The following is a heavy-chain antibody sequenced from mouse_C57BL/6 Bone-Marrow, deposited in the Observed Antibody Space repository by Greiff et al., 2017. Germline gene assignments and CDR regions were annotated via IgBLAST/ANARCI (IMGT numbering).Heavy chain of an antibody. Sequence: QVQLKQSGAELVRPGTSVKMSCKASGYTFTNYWIGWAKQRPGHGLEWIGDIYPGGGYTNYNEKFKGKATLTADKSSSTAYMQFSSLTSEDSAIYYCARRGVVAGDAMDYWGQGTSVTVSS. CDR2: IYPGGGYT. CDR3: ARRGVVAGDAMDY. V-gene: IGHV1-63*01. CDR1: GYTFTNYW. J-gene: IGHJ4*01. D-gene: IGHD1-1*01.